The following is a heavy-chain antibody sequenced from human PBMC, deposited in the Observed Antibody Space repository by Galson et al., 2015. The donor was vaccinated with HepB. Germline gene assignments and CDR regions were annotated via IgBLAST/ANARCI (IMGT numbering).Heavy chain of an antibody. J-gene: IGHJ4*02. D-gene: IGHD3-22*01. Sequence: SVKVSCKASGYTFISYGISWVRQAPGQGLGWMGWISGYNGDTNYAQDLQGRATMTTDTSTSTAYMELRSLRSDDTAVYYCARDFTPYYYDSGGYPVDYWGQGTLVTVSS. CDR1: GYTFISYG. CDR2: ISGYNGDT. CDR3: ARDFTPYYYDSGGYPVDY. V-gene: IGHV1-18*01.